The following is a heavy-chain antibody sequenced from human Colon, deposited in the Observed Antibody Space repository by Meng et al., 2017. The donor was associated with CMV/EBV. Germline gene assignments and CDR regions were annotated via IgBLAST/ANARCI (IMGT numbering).Heavy chain of an antibody. J-gene: IGHJ6*02. CDR1: GCTFSNAW. Sequence: SCAASGCTFSNAWLSWVRQAPGKGLEWVGRIKSNSDGGTTDYAAPVKDRFTISRDDSENMLYLQMNTLKTEDTAVYYCTTALSPGPFWGQGTTVTVSS. CDR2: IKSNSDGGTT. D-gene: IGHD7-27*01. V-gene: IGHV3-15*01. CDR3: TTALSPGPF.